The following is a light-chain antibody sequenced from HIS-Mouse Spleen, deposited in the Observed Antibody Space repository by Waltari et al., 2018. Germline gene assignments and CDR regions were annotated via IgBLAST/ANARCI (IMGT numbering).Light chain of an antibody. V-gene: IGLV3-21*03. CDR1: NIGRKS. J-gene: IGLJ2*01. Sequence: SYVLTQPPSVSVAPGKTARITCGGNNIGRKSVHWYQQKPGQAPVLVGYDDSDRPSGIPELFSGSNAGNTATLTISRVEAGDEADYYCQVWDSSSDHVVFGGGTKLTVL. CDR3: QVWDSSSDHVV. CDR2: DDS.